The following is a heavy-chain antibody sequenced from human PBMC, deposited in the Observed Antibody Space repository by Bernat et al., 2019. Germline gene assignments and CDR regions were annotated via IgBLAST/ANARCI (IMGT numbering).Heavy chain of an antibody. J-gene: IGHJ4*02. D-gene: IGHD4-17*01. Sequence: QVTLRESGPALVKPTQTLTLTCTFSGFSLSTSGMCVSWIRQPPGKALEWLARIDWDDDKYYSTSLKTRLTISKDTSKNQVVLTMTNMDPVDTAVYYCTGGEDGDYPTYYFDYWGQGTLVTVSS. CDR2: IDWDDDK. CDR1: GFSLSTSGMC. V-gene: IGHV2-70*15. CDR3: TGGEDGDYPTYYFDY.